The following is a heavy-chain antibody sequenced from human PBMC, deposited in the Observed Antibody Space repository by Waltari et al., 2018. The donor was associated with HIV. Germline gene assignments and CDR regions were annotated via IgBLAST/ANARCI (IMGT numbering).Heavy chain of an antibody. V-gene: IGHV1-3*01. CDR2: INAGNGNT. CDR3: ARDGARITIYGGGFDY. D-gene: IGHD3-3*01. J-gene: IGHJ4*02. CDR1: GYTFTTYA. Sequence: QVQLVQSGAAVKKPGASVKVSCKASGYTFTTYAIHWVRQAPGQRLEWMGWINAGNGNTKYSQTFQVRVTITRDTSATTAYMEVSSLTSEDTAVYYCARDGARITIYGGGFDYWGQGTPVIVSS.